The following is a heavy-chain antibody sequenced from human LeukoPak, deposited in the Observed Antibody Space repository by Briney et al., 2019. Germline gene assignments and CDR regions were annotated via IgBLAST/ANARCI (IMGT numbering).Heavy chain of an antibody. CDR1: GGSIRGYH. Sequence: SETLSLTCTVFGGSIRGYHWSWIRQPPGKGLEWIGHFYYSGSTNFNPSLKSRVTISGDTSKNQFSLKLSSVTAADTAVYYCARDIVATNAHFDYWGQGTLVTVSS. CDR2: FYYSGST. CDR3: ARDIVATNAHFDY. D-gene: IGHD5-12*01. J-gene: IGHJ4*02. V-gene: IGHV4-59*12.